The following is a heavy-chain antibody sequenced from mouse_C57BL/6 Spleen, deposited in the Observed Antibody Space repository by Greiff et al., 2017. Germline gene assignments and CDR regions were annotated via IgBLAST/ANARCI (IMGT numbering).Heavy chain of an antibody. CDR1: GYTFTSYW. V-gene: IGHV1-69*01. CDR3: ARFGLMAWFAD. J-gene: IGHJ3*01. D-gene: IGHD2-4*01. Sequence: QVQLQQPGAELVMPGASVKLSCKASGYTFTSYWMHWVKQRPGQGLEWIGEIDPSDSYTNYNQKFKGKSTLTVDKSSSTAYMQLSSLTSEDSAVYYCARFGLMAWFADWGQGTLVTVSA. CDR2: IDPSDSYT.